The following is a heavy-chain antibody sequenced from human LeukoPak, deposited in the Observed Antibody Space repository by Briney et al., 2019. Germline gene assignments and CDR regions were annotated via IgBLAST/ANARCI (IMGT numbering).Heavy chain of an antibody. CDR3: ASAKNGDYVYNWFDP. D-gene: IGHD4-17*01. CDR2: INSDGSST. Sequence: GGSLRLSCAASGFTFSSYWMHWVRQAPGKGLVWVSRINSDGSSTSYADSVKGRFTISRDNSKNTLYLQMNSLRAEDAAVYYCASAKNGDYVYNWFDPWGQGTLVTVSS. J-gene: IGHJ5*02. V-gene: IGHV3-74*01. CDR1: GFTFSSYW.